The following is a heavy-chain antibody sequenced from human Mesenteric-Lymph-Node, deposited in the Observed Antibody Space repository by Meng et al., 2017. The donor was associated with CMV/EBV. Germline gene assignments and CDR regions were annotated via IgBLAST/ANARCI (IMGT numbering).Heavy chain of an antibody. V-gene: IGHV3-23*01. Sequence: GGSLRLSCAASGFTFSSYAMSWVRQAPGKGLERVSVISGSGGSTYYADSVKGRFTISRDNSKNTLYLQMNSLRAEDTAVYYCAKVSSGWYYFDHWGQGTLVTVSS. CDR3: AKVSSGWYYFDH. D-gene: IGHD6-19*01. CDR2: ISGSGGST. J-gene: IGHJ4*02. CDR1: GFTFSSYA.